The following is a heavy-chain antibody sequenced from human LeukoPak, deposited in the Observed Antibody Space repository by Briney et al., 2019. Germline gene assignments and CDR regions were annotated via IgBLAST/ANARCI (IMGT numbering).Heavy chain of an antibody. CDR1: GFTFSSYS. D-gene: IGHD1-26*01. Sequence: GSLRLSCAASGFTFSSYSMNWVRQAPGKGLEWVSSISSSSSYIYYADSVKGRFTISRDNAKNSLYLQMNSLRAEDTAVYYCASYPGRGSGSYWSSWGYWGQGTLVTVSS. J-gene: IGHJ4*02. V-gene: IGHV3-21*01. CDR3: ASYPGRGSGSYWSSWGY. CDR2: ISSSSSYI.